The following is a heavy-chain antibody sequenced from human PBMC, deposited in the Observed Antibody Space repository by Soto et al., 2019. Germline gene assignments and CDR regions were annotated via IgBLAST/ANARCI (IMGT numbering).Heavy chain of an antibody. D-gene: IGHD4-17*01. CDR1: GYTFTSYG. Sequence: QVQLVQSGAEVKKPGASVKVSCKASGYTFTSYGISWVRQAPGQGLEWMGWISANNGNTNNAQKLQGRATMTTATSTSTAYMELRSLRSDDTAVYYCATHDLYDYGDYSSVAFDIWGQGTMVTVSS. J-gene: IGHJ3*02. CDR2: ISANNGNT. V-gene: IGHV1-18*01. CDR3: ATHDLYDYGDYSSVAFDI.